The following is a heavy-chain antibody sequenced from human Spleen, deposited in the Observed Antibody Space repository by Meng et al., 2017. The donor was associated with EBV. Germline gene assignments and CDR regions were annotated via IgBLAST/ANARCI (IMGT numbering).Heavy chain of an antibody. CDR1: GASVRSLGYH. CDR2: IYYSGST. CDR3: ARLGGVGPNSYFQH. Sequence: QRQQSGPGRPKPSDTLSPTCTVSGASVRSLGYHWSWIRQPPGKGLEWIGDIYYSGSTNYNPSLESRVTILVDTSNNHFSLNLRSVTAADTAVYFCARLGGVGPNSYFQHWGQGTLVTVSS. V-gene: IGHV4-61*03. D-gene: IGHD3/OR15-3a*01. J-gene: IGHJ1*01.